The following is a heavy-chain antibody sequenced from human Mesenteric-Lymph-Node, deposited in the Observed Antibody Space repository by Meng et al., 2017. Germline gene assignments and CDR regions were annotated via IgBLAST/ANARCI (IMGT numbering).Heavy chain of an antibody. V-gene: IGHV3-7*03. Sequence: GESLKISCAASGFTFSSYWMSWVRQAPGKGLEWVANIKQDGSEKYYVDSVKGRFTISRDNAKNSLYLQMNSLRAEDTAVYYCARAGRWLSNVGWVDYWGQGTLVTVSS. CDR3: ARAGRWLSNVGWVDY. D-gene: IGHD5-24*01. CDR2: IKQDGSEK. J-gene: IGHJ4*02. CDR1: GFTFSSYW.